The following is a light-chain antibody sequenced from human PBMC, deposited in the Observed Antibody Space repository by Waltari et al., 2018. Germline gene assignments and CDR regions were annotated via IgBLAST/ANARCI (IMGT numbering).Light chain of an antibody. CDR1: PDSVSTSYY. V-gene: IGLV8-61*01. CDR3: VLYMTSGISV. CDR2: NTN. J-gene: IGLJ3*02. Sequence: QPVVTQEPSFSVSPGGTVTLTCGFSPDSVSTSYYPRWYQQTPGRAPRTLIYNTNTRSSGVPDRFSGSILGNKAALTITGAQADDESNYYCVLYMTSGISVFGGGTKLTVL.